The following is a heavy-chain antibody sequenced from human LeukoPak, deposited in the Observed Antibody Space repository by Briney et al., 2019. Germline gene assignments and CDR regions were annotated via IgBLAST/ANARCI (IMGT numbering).Heavy chain of an antibody. CDR2: INHSGST. CDR3: ARGLAISPYDY. V-gene: IGHV4-34*01. D-gene: IGHD3-9*01. J-gene: IGHJ4*02. Sequence: PSETLSLTCAVYGGSFSGYYWSWIRQPPGKGLEWIGEINHSGSTNYNPSLKSRVTISVGTSKNQFSLKLSSVTAADTAVYYCARGLAISPYDYWGQGTLVTVSS. CDR1: GGSFSGYY.